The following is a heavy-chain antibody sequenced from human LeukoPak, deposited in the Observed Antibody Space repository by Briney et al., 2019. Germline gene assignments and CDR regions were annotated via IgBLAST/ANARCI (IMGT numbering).Heavy chain of an antibody. V-gene: IGHV3-30-3*01. CDR2: ISYDGNNK. Sequence: RSSLRLSCAASGFSFNHYAMYWVRQAPGKGLESGAVISYDGNNKYYADSVKGRFTISRDNSKNTLYVQMNSLRAEDTAVYYCARGPTSYYDTTGYSSYFDYWGQGTLVTVSS. D-gene: IGHD3-22*01. CDR3: ARGPTSYYDTTGYSSYFDY. CDR1: GFSFNHYA. J-gene: IGHJ4*02.